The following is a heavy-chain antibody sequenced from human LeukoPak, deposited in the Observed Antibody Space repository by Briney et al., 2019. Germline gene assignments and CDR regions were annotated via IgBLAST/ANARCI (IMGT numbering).Heavy chain of an antibody. V-gene: IGHV4-59*01. Sequence: SETLSLTCSVSGGSITHYYWCWIRQPPGKGLKHIGSISYLANTNHNPSLKSRVTMSVDTSKNQFSLQLTSVTAADTAVYYCATGDSGSFHDFWGQGTLVTVSS. CDR1: GGSITHYY. CDR2: ISYLANT. CDR3: ATGDSGSFHDF. D-gene: IGHD3-10*01. J-gene: IGHJ4*02.